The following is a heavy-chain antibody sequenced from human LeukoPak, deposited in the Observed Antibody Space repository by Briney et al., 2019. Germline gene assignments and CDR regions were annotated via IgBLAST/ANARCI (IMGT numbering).Heavy chain of an antibody. CDR3: ARVPYGSGSYYRYYYYGMDV. CDR1: GGSFSGYY. J-gene: IGHJ6*04. CDR2: INHSGST. V-gene: IGHV4-34*01. D-gene: IGHD3-10*01. Sequence: PSQTLSLTCAVYGGSFSGYYWSWIRQPPGKGLEWIGGINHSGSTNYNPSLKSRVTISVDTSKNQFSLKLSSVTAADTAVYYCARVPYGSGSYYRYYYYGMDVWGKGTTVTVSS.